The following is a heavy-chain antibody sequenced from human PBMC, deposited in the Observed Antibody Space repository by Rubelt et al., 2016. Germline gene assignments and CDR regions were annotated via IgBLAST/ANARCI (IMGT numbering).Heavy chain of an antibody. V-gene: IGHV4-59*01. J-gene: IGHJ3*02. Sequence: QVQLQESGPGLVKPSETLSLTCTVSGGSISSYYWSWIRQPPGKGLEWIGYIYYSGSTNYNPSLKSRVTFSVDTSKNQFSLKLSSVTAADTAVYYCARSYDSSGYYPLDAFDIWGQGTMVTVSS. D-gene: IGHD3-22*01. CDR3: ARSYDSSGYYPLDAFDI. CDR1: GGSISSYY. CDR2: IYYSGST.